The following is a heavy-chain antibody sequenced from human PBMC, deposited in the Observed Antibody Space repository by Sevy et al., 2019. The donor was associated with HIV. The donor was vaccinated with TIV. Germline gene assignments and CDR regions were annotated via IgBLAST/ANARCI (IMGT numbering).Heavy chain of an antibody. V-gene: IGHV3-21*01. CDR2: ISSSSSYI. CDR1: GFTFSSYS. CDR3: ARDSIAAAGTRYFDY. Sequence: GGPLRLSCAASGFTFSSYSMNWVRQAPGKGLEWVSSISSSSSYIYYADSVKGRFTISRDNAKNSLYLQMNSLRAEDTAVYYCARDSIAAAGTRYFDYWGQGTLVTVSS. D-gene: IGHD6-13*01. J-gene: IGHJ4*02.